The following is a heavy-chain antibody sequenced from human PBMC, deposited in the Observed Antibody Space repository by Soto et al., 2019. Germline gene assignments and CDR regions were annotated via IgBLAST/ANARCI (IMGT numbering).Heavy chain of an antibody. J-gene: IGHJ4*02. CDR1: GFTFSSYA. CDR2: ISGSGGSK. D-gene: IGHD3-10*01. CDR3: AKHLLWFGELDY. Sequence: GGSLRLSCAASGFTFSSYAMSWVRQAPGKGLEWVSAISGSGGSKYYADSVKSRFTISRDNSKNTLYLQMNSLRAEDTAVYYCAKHLLWFGELDYWGQGTLVTVSS. V-gene: IGHV3-23*01.